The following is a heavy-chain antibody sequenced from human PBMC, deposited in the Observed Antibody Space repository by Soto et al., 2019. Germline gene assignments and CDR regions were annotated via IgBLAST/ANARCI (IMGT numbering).Heavy chain of an antibody. Sequence: SETLSLTCTVSGGSISSGGYYWSWIRQHPGKGLEWIGYIYYSGSTYYNPSLKSRVTISVDTSKNQFSLKLSSVTAADTAVYYCARDIGRGPIDYWGQGTLVTVSS. CDR1: GGSISSGGYY. J-gene: IGHJ4*02. CDR2: IYYSGST. CDR3: ARDIGRGPIDY. D-gene: IGHD5-12*01. V-gene: IGHV4-31*03.